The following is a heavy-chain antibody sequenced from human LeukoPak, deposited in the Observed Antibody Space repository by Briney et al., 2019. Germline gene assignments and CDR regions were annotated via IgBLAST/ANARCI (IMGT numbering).Heavy chain of an antibody. CDR1: GFTFSNAW. Sequence: GGSLRLSCAASGFTFSNAWMSWVRQAPGKGLEWVGRIKSKTDGGTTDYAAPVKGRFTISRDDSKNTLYLQMNSLTTEDTAVYYCTTDTPTMVRGVTKSPHYFDYWGQGTLVTVSS. J-gene: IGHJ4*02. CDR3: TTDTPTMVRGVTKSPHYFDY. CDR2: IKSKTDGGTT. V-gene: IGHV3-15*01. D-gene: IGHD3-10*01.